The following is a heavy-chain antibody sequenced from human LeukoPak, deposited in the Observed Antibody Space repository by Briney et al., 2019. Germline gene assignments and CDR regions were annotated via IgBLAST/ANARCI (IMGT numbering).Heavy chain of an antibody. Sequence: GGSLRLSCAGSGLTFSSYWMTWVRQAPGKGLQWVANIKHDGSEGFYVDSVKGRFTISRDNAKNSVYLQMKSLRAEDTAVYYCARDQANYFDDSGFSTYWGQGTLVTVSS. V-gene: IGHV3-7*01. CDR3: ARDQANYFDDSGFSTY. J-gene: IGHJ4*02. D-gene: IGHD3-22*01. CDR1: GLTFSSYW. CDR2: IKHDGSEG.